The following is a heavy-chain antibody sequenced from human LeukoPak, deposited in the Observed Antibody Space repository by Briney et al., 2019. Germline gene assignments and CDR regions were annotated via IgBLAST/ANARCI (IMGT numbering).Heavy chain of an antibody. Sequence: GGSLRLSCAASGFTFSSCGFNWVRQAPGKGLEWVSSIGPTGTDRYYADSVKGRFTISRDNSKNTLYLQMNSLRAEDTAVYYCARAPAYGDYRLWDYWGQGTLVTVSS. V-gene: IGHV3-23*01. CDR1: GFTFSSCG. D-gene: IGHD4-17*01. CDR2: IGPTGTDR. CDR3: ARAPAYGDYRLWDY. J-gene: IGHJ4*02.